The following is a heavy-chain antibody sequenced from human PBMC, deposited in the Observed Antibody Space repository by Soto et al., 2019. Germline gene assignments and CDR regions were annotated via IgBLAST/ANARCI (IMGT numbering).Heavy chain of an antibody. CDR2: ISGSGGRT. CDR3: AKDYGDNVGWFDP. Sequence: GGSLRLSCAASGFTFSSYAMSWVRQAPGKGLEWVSVISGSGGRTYYADSVKGRFTISRDNSNNTLYLQMNSLRAEDTALYYCAKDYGDNVGWFDPWGQGTLATVSS. CDR1: GFTFSSYA. V-gene: IGHV3-23*01. J-gene: IGHJ5*02. D-gene: IGHD4-17*01.